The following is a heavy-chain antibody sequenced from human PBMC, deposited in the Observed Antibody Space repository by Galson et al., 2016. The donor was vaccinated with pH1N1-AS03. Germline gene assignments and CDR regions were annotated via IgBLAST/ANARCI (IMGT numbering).Heavy chain of an antibody. Sequence: SLRLSCAASGFTFTNYAIHWVRQAPGKGLEYVAAISSDGGGTYYANSVKARFSISRDNSKNTVYLQMGSQRGEDTAVYYCARTQPYAASWDSFFGDWGQGTLVTVSS. CDR1: GFTFTNYA. J-gene: IGHJ4*02. CDR2: ISSDGGGT. V-gene: IGHV3-64*01. D-gene: IGHD3-10*01. CDR3: ARTQPYAASWDSFFGD.